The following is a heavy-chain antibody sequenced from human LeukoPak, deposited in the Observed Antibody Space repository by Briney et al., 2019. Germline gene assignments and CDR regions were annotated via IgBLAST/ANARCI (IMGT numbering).Heavy chain of an antibody. D-gene: IGHD6-13*01. CDR3: ARVSSSSWYSTFDI. CDR2: IHWNGGST. CDR1: GFIFSSYW. Sequence: GGSLRLSCAASGFIFSSYWMSWVRQAPGKGLEWVSGIHWNGGSTGYADSVKGRFTISRDNAKNSLYLQVNSLRAEDTALYYCARVSSSSWYSTFDIWGQGTMVTVSS. V-gene: IGHV3-20*04. J-gene: IGHJ3*02.